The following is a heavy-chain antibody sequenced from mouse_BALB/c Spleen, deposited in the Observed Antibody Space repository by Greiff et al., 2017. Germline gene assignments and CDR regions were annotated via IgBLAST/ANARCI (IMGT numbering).Heavy chain of an antibody. CDR3: ARSGSPPYYAMDY. J-gene: IGHJ4*01. CDR2: IWAGGST. Sequence: VAPSQSLSITCTVSGFSLTSYGVHWVRQPPGKGLEWLGVIWAGGSTNYNSALMSRLSISKDNSKSQVFLKMNSLQTDDTAMYYCARSGSPPYYAMDYWGQGTSVTVSS. CDR1: GFSLTSYG. V-gene: IGHV2-9*02. D-gene: IGHD4-1*01.